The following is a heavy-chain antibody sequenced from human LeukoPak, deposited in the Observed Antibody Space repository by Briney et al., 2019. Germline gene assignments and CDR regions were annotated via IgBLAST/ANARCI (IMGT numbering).Heavy chain of an antibody. V-gene: IGHV4-31*03. CDR3: ARTLRTHRLYSYGYSDAFDI. J-gene: IGHJ3*02. Sequence: NPSQTLSLTCTVSGGSISSGGYYWSWIRQHPGKGLEWIGYIYYSGSTYYNPSLKSRVTISVDTSKNQFSLKLSPVTAADTAVYYCARTLRTHRLYSYGYSDAFDIWGQGTMVTVSS. CDR1: GGSISSGGYY. D-gene: IGHD5-18*01. CDR2: IYYSGST.